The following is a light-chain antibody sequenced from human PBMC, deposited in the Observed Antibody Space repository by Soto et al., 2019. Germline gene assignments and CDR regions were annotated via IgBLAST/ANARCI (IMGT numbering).Light chain of an antibody. CDR1: SSDIGAYNY. V-gene: IGLV2-11*01. Sequence: QSVLTQPRSVSGSPGQSVTISCTGTSSDIGAYNYVSRYQQHPGKAPKLMIYTVTNRPSGVPDRFSGSKSDNTASLTISGLQADDEADYYCCSYAGSSSYVFGTGTKLTVL. CDR2: TVT. J-gene: IGLJ1*01. CDR3: CSYAGSSSYV.